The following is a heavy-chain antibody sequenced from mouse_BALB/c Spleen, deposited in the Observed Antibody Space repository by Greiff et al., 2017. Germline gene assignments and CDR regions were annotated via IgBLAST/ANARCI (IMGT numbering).Heavy chain of an antibody. CDR1: GFTFTDYY. Sequence: EVQGVESGGGLVQPGGSLRLSCATSGFTFTDYYMSWVRQPPGKALEWLGFIRNKANGYTTEYSASVKGRFTISRDNSHSILYLQMNTLRAEDSATYYCARDTYYYGSRPMDYWGQGTSVTVSS. V-gene: IGHV7-3*02. CDR3: ARDTYYYGSRPMDY. D-gene: IGHD1-1*01. J-gene: IGHJ4*01. CDR2: IRNKANGYTT.